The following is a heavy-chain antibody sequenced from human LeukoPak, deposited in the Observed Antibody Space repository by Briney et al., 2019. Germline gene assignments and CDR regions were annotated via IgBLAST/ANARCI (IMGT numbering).Heavy chain of an antibody. CDR1: GFTFSSYA. Sequence: GRSLRLSCAASGFTFSSYAMHWVRQAPGKGLEWVAVISYDGSNKYYADSVKGRFTISRDNSKNTLYLQMNSLRAEDTAVYYCAKDRGHSSSWYGDYWGQGTLVTVSS. CDR3: AKDRGHSSSWYGDY. V-gene: IGHV3-30-3*01. J-gene: IGHJ4*02. D-gene: IGHD6-13*01. CDR2: ISYDGSNK.